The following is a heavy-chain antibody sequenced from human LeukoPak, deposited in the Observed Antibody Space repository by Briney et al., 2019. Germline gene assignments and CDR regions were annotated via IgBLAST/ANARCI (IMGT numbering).Heavy chain of an antibody. V-gene: IGHV3-9*01. D-gene: IGHD3-22*01. J-gene: IGHJ5*02. CDR1: GFTFYDYA. CDR3: ARDGGSYYYDSSGPNWFDP. CDR2: ISWNSGSV. Sequence: GRSLRLSCAASGFTFYDYAMHWVRQAPGKGLEWVSGISWNSGSVGYADSVKGRFTISRDNAKNSLYLQMNSLRAEDTAVYYCARDGGSYYYDSSGPNWFDPWGQGTLVTVSS.